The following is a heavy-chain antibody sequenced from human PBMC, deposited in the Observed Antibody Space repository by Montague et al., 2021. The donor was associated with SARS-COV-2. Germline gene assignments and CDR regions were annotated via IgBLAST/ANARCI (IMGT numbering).Heavy chain of an antibody. CDR2: MHYRSKRYH. CDR3: GRQIATAGSGFDS. D-gene: IGHD6-13*01. V-gene: IGHV6-1*01. J-gene: IGHJ4*02. Sequence: CAISGDSDGGEKAARSFRRQHAWRPLERLGRMHYRSKRYHEYAVSVNSRITINPDTSKNQFSLQLNSVTPEDTAVYYCGRQIATAGSGFDSWGQGTLVTVSS. CDR1: GDSDGGEKAA.